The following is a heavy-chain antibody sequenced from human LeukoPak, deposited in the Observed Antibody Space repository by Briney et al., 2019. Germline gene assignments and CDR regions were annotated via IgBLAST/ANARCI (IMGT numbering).Heavy chain of an antibody. Sequence: GASVKVSCKASGYTFTSYGISWVRQAPGQGLEWMGWISAYNGNTNYAQKLQGRVTMTTDTSTSTAYMELRSLRSDDTAVYYYASVGTPDSSGYYYFLDYWGQGTLVTVSS. CDR2: ISAYNGNT. CDR1: GYTFTSYG. D-gene: IGHD3-22*01. V-gene: IGHV1-18*01. J-gene: IGHJ4*02. CDR3: ASVGTPDSSGYYYFLDY.